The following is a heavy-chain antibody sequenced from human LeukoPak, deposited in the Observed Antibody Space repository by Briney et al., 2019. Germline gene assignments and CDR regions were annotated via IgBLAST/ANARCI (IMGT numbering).Heavy chain of an antibody. CDR3: AREAISTQVDYFDY. CDR1: GFTFSDYY. D-gene: IGHD2-2*01. V-gene: IGHV3-11*01. J-gene: IGHJ4*02. Sequence: GGSLRLSCAASGFTFSDYYMNWIRQAPGKGLEWVSYISNSGTIISYADSVKGRFTISRDNAKNSLYLQMNSLRAEDTAVYYCAREAISTQVDYFDYWGQGTLVTVSS. CDR2: ISNSGTII.